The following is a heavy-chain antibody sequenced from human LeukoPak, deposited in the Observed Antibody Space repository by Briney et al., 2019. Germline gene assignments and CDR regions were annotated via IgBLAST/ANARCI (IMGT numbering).Heavy chain of an antibody. V-gene: IGHV4-59*01. D-gene: IGHD3-16*01. J-gene: IGHJ4*02. CDR2: IYYSGST. Sequence: SETLSLTCTVSGGSISSYYWSWIRQPPGKGLEWIGYIYYSGSTNYNPSLKSRVTISVDTSKNQFSLKLISVTAADTAVYYCARQSPGFMIAGYFDYWAQGTLVTVSS. CDR1: GGSISSYY. CDR3: ARQSPGFMIAGYFDY.